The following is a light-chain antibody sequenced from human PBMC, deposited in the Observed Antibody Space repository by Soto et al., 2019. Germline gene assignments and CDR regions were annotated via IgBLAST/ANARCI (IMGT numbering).Light chain of an antibody. CDR2: NNN. Sequence: QSLLSPPPSTSGTPGQRGTISFSGSSSDIGTNTGSWYQHLPGTAPTLLIYNNNQRPSGVPDRFSGSKSGTSASLAISGLQSEDEADYYCAAWDDSLSGHFVFGTGTKVTV. CDR1: SSDIGTNT. V-gene: IGLV1-44*01. CDR3: AAWDDSLSGHFV. J-gene: IGLJ1*01.